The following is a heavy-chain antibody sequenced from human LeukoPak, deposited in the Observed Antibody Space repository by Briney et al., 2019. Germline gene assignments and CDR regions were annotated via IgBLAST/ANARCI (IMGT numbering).Heavy chain of an antibody. CDR1: GFTFNTYA. J-gene: IGHJ4*02. D-gene: IGHD2-15*01. Sequence: GGSLRLSCAASGFTFNTYAMNWVRQAPGKGLEWVSAISDSGGSTYYADSVKGRFTISRDNSKNTVYLQIHRLRAEDTAVYYCAKGKGSSSSSIDWWGQGTMVTVSS. V-gene: IGHV3-23*01. CDR2: ISDSGGST. CDR3: AKGKGSSSSSIDW.